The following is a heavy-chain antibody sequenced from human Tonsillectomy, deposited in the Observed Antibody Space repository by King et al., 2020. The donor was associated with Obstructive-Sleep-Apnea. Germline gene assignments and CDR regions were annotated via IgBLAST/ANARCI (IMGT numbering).Heavy chain of an antibody. CDR3: ARDYITIFGVVILVSNGMDV. V-gene: IGHV3-30*04. J-gene: IGHJ6*02. D-gene: IGHD3-3*01. CDR2: ISYDGSNK. Sequence: QLVQSGGGVVQPGMSLRRSCADAGCTFSSYAMHWVRQAPGKGLEWVAVISYDGSNKYDADSVKCRFTISRDNSKNTLYLQMNSLRAEDTAVYYCARDYITIFGVVILVSNGMDVWGQGTTVTVSS. CDR1: GCTFSSYA.